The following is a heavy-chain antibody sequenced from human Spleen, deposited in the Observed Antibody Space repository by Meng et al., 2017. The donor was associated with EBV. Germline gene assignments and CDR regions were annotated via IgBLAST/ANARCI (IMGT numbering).Heavy chain of an antibody. CDR1: GGCFSDFF. Sequence: QEQLHQVGEGLVKPSETLSLYGCVSGGCFSDFFWTWIRQSPGKGLEWIGEIHYLGNPTYNPSLESRATISVDTSKKHFSLSLNSVTAADTGVYYCARMVSGSSLIAGLDPWGQGTLVTVSS. CDR2: IHYLGNP. D-gene: IGHD5-18*01. J-gene: IGHJ5*02. CDR3: ARMVSGSSLIAGLDP. V-gene: IGHV4-34*01.